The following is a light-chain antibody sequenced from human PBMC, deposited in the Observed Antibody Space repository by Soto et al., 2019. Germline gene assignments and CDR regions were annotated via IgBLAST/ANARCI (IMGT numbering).Light chain of an antibody. CDR1: QSISSW. J-gene: IGKJ1*01. V-gene: IGKV1-5*03. Sequence: DIQMTQSPSTLSAYVGDRVTITCRASQSISSWLAWYQQKPGKPPKLLIYKASSLESGVPSRFSGRGSGTAFTLAISSLQPGDFATYYCQQFNSYASTFGQGTGVEIK. CDR3: QQFNSYAST. CDR2: KAS.